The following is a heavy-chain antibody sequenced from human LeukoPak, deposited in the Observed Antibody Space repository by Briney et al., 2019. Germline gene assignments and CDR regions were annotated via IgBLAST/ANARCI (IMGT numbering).Heavy chain of an antibody. V-gene: IGHV3-33*01. Sequence: GGSLRLSCAASGFTFSAYGMHWVRQAPGKGLEWVAVIWHDGSHQYYADSVKGRFTISRDNSRNTLYLQMNNLRAEDTAAYFCARSYADGTADYWGQGTLVTVSS. J-gene: IGHJ4*02. CDR1: GFTFSAYG. CDR2: IWHDGSHQ. D-gene: IGHD2-2*01. CDR3: ARSYADGTADY.